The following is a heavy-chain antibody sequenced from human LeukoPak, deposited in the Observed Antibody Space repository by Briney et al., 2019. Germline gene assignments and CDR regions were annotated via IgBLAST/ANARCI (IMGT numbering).Heavy chain of an antibody. Sequence: ASVKVSCKASGYTFSDFGISWVRQAPGQGLEWMGWTSTHNGNRNYLQKFQGRVTMTTDTSTSTAYMELNGLTSDDPAVYYCARGAGRDFWSGYCATWGQGTLVTVSS. D-gene: IGHD3-3*01. V-gene: IGHV1-18*01. CDR1: GYTFSDFG. CDR2: TSTHNGNR. J-gene: IGHJ5*02. CDR3: ARGAGRDFWSGYCAT.